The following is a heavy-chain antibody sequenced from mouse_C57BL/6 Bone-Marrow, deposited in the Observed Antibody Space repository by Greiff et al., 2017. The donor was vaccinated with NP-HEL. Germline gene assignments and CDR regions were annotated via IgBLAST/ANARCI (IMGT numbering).Heavy chain of an antibody. V-gene: IGHV1-69*01. CDR1: GYTFTSYW. CDR2: IDPSDSYT. Sequence: QVQLQQPGAELVMPGASVKLSCKASGYTFTSYWMHWVKQRPGQGLEWIGEIDPSDSYTNYNQKFKGKSTLTVDKSSSTAYIQLSSLTSEDSAVYYCARDWYFDVWGTGTTVTVSS. CDR3: ARDWYFDV. J-gene: IGHJ1*03.